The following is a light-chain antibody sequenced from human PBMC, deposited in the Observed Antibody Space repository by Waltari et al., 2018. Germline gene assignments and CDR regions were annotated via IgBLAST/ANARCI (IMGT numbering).Light chain of an antibody. CDR3: QQYNNWPPYT. Sequence: EIVMTPSPATLSVSPGERATLSCRASQRVSSNLAGYQQKPGQAPRLLIYGASTRATGIPARFSGSGSGTEFTLTISSLQSEDFAVYYCQQYNNWPPYTFGQGTKLEIK. V-gene: IGKV3-15*01. J-gene: IGKJ2*01. CDR1: QRVSSN. CDR2: GAS.